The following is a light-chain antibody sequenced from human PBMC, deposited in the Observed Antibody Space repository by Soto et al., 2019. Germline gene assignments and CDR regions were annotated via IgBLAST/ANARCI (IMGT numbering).Light chain of an antibody. Sequence: EIVLTQSPGTLSLSPGERATLSCRASHSVSSSYLAWYQQKPGQAPRLLIYGASSRATGIPDRFSGSGSGTDFTLTISRLEPEDVAVYYCQQYGSSSYTFGQGTKLEIK. CDR1: HSVSSSY. CDR2: GAS. V-gene: IGKV3-20*01. J-gene: IGKJ2*01. CDR3: QQYGSSSYT.